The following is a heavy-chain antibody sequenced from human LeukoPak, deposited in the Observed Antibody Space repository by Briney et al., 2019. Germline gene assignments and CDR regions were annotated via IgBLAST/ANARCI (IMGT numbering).Heavy chain of an antibody. J-gene: IGHJ4*02. CDR1: GYSFSSYW. Sequence: GESLKISCKGSGYSFSSYWIGWVRQMPGKGLEWMGIIYPGDSDTRYSPSFQGQVTISADKSISTAYLQWSSLKASDTAVYYCATGIAGYSRGLRYFDYWGQGTLVTVSS. V-gene: IGHV5-51*01. CDR2: IYPGDSDT. D-gene: IGHD6-13*01. CDR3: ATGIAGYSRGLRYFDY.